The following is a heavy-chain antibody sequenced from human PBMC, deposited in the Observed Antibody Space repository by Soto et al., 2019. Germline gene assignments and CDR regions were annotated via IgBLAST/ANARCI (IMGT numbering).Heavy chain of an antibody. J-gene: IGHJ6*02. CDR3: ARVLLRFPGNMDV. Sequence: ASVKVSCKASGYTFTSFGMSWVRQAPGQGLEWMGWITAYKGNTKYAEEFQDRVTMTIDTSTDTVHMELRSLKSDDTAVYYCARVLLRFPGNMDVWGQGTTVTVSS. D-gene: IGHD3-3*01. CDR1: GYTFTSFG. CDR2: ITAYKGNT. V-gene: IGHV1-18*04.